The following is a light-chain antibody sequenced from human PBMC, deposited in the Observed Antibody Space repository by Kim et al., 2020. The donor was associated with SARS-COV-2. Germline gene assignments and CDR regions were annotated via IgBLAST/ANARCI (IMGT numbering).Light chain of an antibody. CDR3: QQRSSWPPT. Sequence: LSPGERAPLPCRASRSVTYSLAWYQQKPGQSPRLLIHDASHGTAGLPARFTGSGSGTDFTLTISSLEPEDFAIYYCQQRSSWPPTFGQGTRLEIK. J-gene: IGKJ5*01. CDR1: RSVTYS. CDR2: DAS. V-gene: IGKV3-11*01.